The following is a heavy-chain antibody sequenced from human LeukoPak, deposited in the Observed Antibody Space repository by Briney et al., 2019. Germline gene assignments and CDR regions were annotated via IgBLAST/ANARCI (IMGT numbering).Heavy chain of an antibody. J-gene: IGHJ4*02. CDR1: GFTFSSYA. Sequence: PGGSLRLSCAASGFTFSSYAMHWVRQAPGKGLEWVAVISYDGSNKYYADSVKDRFTISRDNSKNTLYLQMNSLRAEDTAVYYCAKDLEEDSYGPGYWGQGTLVTVSS. V-gene: IGHV3-30-3*01. CDR2: ISYDGSNK. D-gene: IGHD5-18*01. CDR3: AKDLEEDSYGPGY.